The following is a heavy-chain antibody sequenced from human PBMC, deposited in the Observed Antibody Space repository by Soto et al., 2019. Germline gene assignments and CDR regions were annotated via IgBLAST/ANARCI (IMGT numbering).Heavy chain of an antibody. CDR1: GFTFSSYW. Sequence: GGSLRLSCAASGFTFSSYWMHWVRQAPGKGLVWVSRIYSDGSGTTYADSVKGRFTISRDNAKSMLYLQMNSLRVEDTAVYYCATLNSFGADYWGQGTLVTVSS. CDR3: ATLNSFGADY. J-gene: IGHJ4*02. V-gene: IGHV3-74*01. CDR2: IYSDGSGT. D-gene: IGHD5-18*01.